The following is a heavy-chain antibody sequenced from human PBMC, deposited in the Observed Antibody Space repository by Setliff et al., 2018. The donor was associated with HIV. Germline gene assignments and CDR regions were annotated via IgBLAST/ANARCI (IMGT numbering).Heavy chain of an antibody. V-gene: IGHV1-46*01. D-gene: IGHD6-19*01. J-gene: IGHJ4*02. CDR2: INPSGGST. CDR3: ARDRTHRSGWYGYFEY. CDR1: GYTFSSYS. Sequence: ASVKVSCKASGYTFSSYSLHWVRQAPGQGLEWMGIINPSGGSTSYAQKFQGRVTMTRDTSTSTVYMELSSLRSDDTAVYYCARDRTHRSGWYGYFEYWGQGTLVTVSS.